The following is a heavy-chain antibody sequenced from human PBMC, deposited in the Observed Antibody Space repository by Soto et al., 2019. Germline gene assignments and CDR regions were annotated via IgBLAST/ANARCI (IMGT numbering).Heavy chain of an antibody. Sequence: PGGSLRLSCATSGFTFSDYTMTWVRQAPGKGLEWVSAISGSGDSTYYADSVKGRFTISRDNSKNTLYLQMNSLRAEDTAVYYCAADMKDFLPYFHHWGQGALVTVSS. D-gene: IGHD2-15*01. J-gene: IGHJ1*01. V-gene: IGHV3-23*01. CDR3: AADMKDFLPYFHH. CDR2: ISGSGDST. CDR1: GFTFSDYT.